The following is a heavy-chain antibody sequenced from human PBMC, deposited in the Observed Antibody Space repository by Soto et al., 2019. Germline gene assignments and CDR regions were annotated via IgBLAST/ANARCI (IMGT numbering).Heavy chain of an antibody. Sequence: PSETLSLTCTVSGGSISSGSSYWGWIRQPPGKGLEWIGSIYYLGNTYYNPSLGGRVSISVDTSKNQFSLKLKSVTAADTDVLYCAGLFSYVSSGYYPNYLGQGTLVTVSS. V-gene: IGHV4-39*01. D-gene: IGHD3-22*01. CDR3: AGLFSYVSSGYYPNY. CDR2: IYYLGNT. J-gene: IGHJ4*02. CDR1: GGSISSGSSY.